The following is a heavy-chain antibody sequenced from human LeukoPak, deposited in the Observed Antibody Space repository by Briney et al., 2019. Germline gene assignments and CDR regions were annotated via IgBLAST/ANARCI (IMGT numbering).Heavy chain of an antibody. J-gene: IGHJ3*02. Sequence: SGTLSLTCTVSGGSISSHYWSWIRQPPGKGLEWIGYIYYSGSTNYNPSLKSRVTISVDTSKNQFSLKLTSVTAADTAVYYCAREGVAGTFVFDIWGQGTMVTVSS. CDR1: GGSISSHY. V-gene: IGHV4-59*11. CDR2: IYYSGST. D-gene: IGHD6-19*01. CDR3: AREGVAGTFVFDI.